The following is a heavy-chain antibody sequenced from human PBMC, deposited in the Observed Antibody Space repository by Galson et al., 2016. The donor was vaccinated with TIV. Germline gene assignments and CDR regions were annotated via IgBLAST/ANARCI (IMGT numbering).Heavy chain of an antibody. Sequence: SVKVSCKASGGAFISHGISWVRQAPGQGLEWMGGIIPIFGLANYAQKFQGRVTITADESTSTAFMELSSLRSEDTAIYYCATSISGVVNYYYYMDVWGRGTTVTVSS. D-gene: IGHD3-3*01. V-gene: IGHV1-69*13. J-gene: IGHJ6*03. CDR3: ATSISGVVNYYYYMDV. CDR1: GGAFISHG. CDR2: IIPIFGLA.